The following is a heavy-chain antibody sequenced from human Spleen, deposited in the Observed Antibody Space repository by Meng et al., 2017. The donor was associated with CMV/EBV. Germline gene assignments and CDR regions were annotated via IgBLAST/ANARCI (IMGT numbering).Heavy chain of an antibody. J-gene: IGHJ6*02. CDR1: GFSFTNYF. CDR2: VNPGGGGT. V-gene: IGHV1-46*01. D-gene: IGHD3-3*01. CDR3: ARDAISYDFWSQTAYGMDV. Sequence: ASVKVSCKTSGFSFTNYFMHWVRQAPGQGLEWMGLVNPGGGGTSSAQKFQGRVTMTTDTSTSTAYMELRSLRSDDTAVYYCARDAISYDFWSQTAYGMDVWGQGTTVTVSS.